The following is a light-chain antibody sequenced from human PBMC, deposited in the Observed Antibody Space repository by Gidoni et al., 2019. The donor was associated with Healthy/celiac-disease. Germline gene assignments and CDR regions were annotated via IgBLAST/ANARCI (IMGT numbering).Light chain of an antibody. J-gene: IGKJ4*01. CDR3: QQFNSYPLT. CDR2: DAA. Sequence: AIQLTQSPSSLSASVGDRVTITCRASQGISSALAWYQQKPGKATKLLIYDAASLESGVPSRFSGSGSGTDFTLTISSLQPEDFATYYCQQFNSYPLTFGGXTKVEIK. V-gene: IGKV1-13*02. CDR1: QGISSA.